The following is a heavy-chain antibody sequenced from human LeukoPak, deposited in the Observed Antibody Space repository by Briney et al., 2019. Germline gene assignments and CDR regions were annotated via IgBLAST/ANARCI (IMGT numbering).Heavy chain of an antibody. CDR1: GFSFSFSN. J-gene: IGHJ4*02. V-gene: IGHV3-21*01. D-gene: IGHD4-17*01. CDR3: ARGSVTADY. Sequence: GGSLRLSCAASGFSFSFSNMNWVRQAPGKGLEWVSYISSTNGHTYYADSVNGRFTISRDTAKNSLYLQMNSLRAEDTAVYYCARGSVTADYWGQGTLVTVSS. CDR2: ISSTNGHT.